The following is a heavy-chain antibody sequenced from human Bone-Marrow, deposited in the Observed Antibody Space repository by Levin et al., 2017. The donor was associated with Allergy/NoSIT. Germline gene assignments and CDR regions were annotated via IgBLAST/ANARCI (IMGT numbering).Heavy chain of an antibody. CDR2: IWYDGTNK. J-gene: IGHJ4*02. CDR3: ARDLDTSELFDS. CDR1: GFKFSDRG. Sequence: LSLTCAASGFKFSDRGMHWVRQAPGKGLEWVRIIWYDGTNKHYADSVRGRFTISRDNSKNTLYLQMNSLRAEDTAVYYCARDLDTSELFDSWGQGTLVTVAS. D-gene: IGHD1-1*01. V-gene: IGHV3-33*01.